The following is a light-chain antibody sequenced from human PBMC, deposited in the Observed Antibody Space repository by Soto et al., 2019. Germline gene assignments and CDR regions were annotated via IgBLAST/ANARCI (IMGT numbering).Light chain of an antibody. Sequence: ETVLTQSPGTLSLSPGERATLSCRVSQIISSSYLAWYQQKPGQAPGLLIYAASNRATGIPDRFSGSGSGTDFTLTISRLEPEDFAMYYCQQYGSSPPWTFGQGTKVEIK. CDR2: AAS. J-gene: IGKJ1*01. CDR1: QIISSSY. CDR3: QQYGSSPPWT. V-gene: IGKV3-20*01.